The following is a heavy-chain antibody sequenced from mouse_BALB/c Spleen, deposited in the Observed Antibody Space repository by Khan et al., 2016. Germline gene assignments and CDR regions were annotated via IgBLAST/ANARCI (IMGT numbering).Heavy chain of an antibody. D-gene: IGHD2-4*01. CDR2: IDPANGNT. Sequence: VQLKQSGAELVKPGASVKLSCTASGFNIKDTYMHWVKQRPEQGLEWIGRIDPANGNTKYDPKFQGKATITADTSSNTAYLQLRSLKSEDTAVYYCARSPYDYDVGFAYWGQGTLVTVSA. V-gene: IGHV14-3*02. CDR1: GFNIKDTY. CDR3: ARSPYDYDVGFAY. J-gene: IGHJ3*01.